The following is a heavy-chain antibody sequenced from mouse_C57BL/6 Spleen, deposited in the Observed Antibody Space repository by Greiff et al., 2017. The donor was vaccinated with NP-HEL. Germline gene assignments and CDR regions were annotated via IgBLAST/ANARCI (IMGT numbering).Heavy chain of an antibody. CDR2: INPYNGDT. CDR1: GYSFTGYF. Sequence: VQLKQSGPELVKPGDSVKISCKASGYSFTGYFMNWVMQSHGKSLEWIGRINPYNGDTFYNQKFKGKATLTVDKSSSTAHMELRSLTSEDSAVYYCARDYYPYYFDYWGQGTTLTVSS. V-gene: IGHV1-20*01. CDR3: ARDYYPYYFDY. J-gene: IGHJ2*01. D-gene: IGHD1-1*01.